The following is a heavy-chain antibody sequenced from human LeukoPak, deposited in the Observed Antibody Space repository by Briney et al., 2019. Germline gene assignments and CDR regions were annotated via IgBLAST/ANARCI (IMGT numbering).Heavy chain of an antibody. V-gene: IGHV3-53*04. D-gene: IGHD3-22*01. CDR3: ARALSIVEDYYYYGMDV. CDR2: IYSGGST. CDR1: GFTVSSNY. J-gene: IGHJ6*02. Sequence: GGSLRLSCAASGFTVSSNYMSWVRQAPGKGLEWVSVIYSGGSTYYADSVKGRFTISRHNSKNTLYLQMNSLRAEDTAVYNCARALSIVEDYYYYGMDVWGQGTTVTVSS.